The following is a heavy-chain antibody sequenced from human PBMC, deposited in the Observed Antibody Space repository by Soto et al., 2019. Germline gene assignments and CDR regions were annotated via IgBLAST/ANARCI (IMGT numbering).Heavy chain of an antibody. Sequence: GASVKVSCKASGYTFTSYGISWVRQAPGQGLEWMGWISAYNGNTNYAQKLQGRVTMTTDTSTSTAYMELRSLRSDDTAVYYCAREVGAERLHYYGMDVWGQGTTVTVS. CDR2: ISAYNGNT. CDR3: AREVGAERLHYYGMDV. D-gene: IGHD1-26*01. V-gene: IGHV1-18*01. J-gene: IGHJ6*02. CDR1: GYTFTSYG.